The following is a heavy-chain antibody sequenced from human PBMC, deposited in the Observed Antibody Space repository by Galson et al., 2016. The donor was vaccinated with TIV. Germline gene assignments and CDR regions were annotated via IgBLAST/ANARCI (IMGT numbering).Heavy chain of an antibody. D-gene: IGHD5-18*01. CDR2: ITPLFGTT. V-gene: IGHV1-69*13. Sequence: SVKVSCKAPGGTFSSFVFNWVRQAPGQGLEWMGGITPLFGTTNYAQKFQGRVTITADESTSTVYMELSNLRSEDTAVYYCAKDRNTAFETYSYYYGLDIWGQGTTVTVSS. CDR1: GGTFSSFV. CDR3: AKDRNTAFETYSYYYGLDI. J-gene: IGHJ6*02.